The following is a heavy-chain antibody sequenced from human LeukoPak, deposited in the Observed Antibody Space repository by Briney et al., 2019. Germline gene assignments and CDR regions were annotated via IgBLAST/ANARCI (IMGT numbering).Heavy chain of an antibody. Sequence: KPSETLSLTCAVYGGSFSGYYWSWIRQPPGKGLEWIGEINHSGSTNYNPSLKSRVTISVDTSKNQFSLKLSSVTAADTAVYYCARHIVVVPAAIVQCYGMDVWGQGTTVTVSS. J-gene: IGHJ6*02. D-gene: IGHD2-2*02. CDR2: INHSGST. V-gene: IGHV4-34*01. CDR1: GGSFSGYY. CDR3: ARHIVVVPAAIVQCYGMDV.